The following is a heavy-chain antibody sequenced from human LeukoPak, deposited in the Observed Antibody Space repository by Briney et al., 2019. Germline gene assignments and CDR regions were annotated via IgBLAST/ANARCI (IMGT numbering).Heavy chain of an antibody. Sequence: SETLSLTCTVSGGSISSYYWSWIRQPPGKGLEWIGYIYYSGSTNYNPSLRSRVTISVDTSKNQFSLKLSSVTAADTAVYYCASRDIYCSSTSCYSSGMDVWGQGTTVTVSS. CDR1: GGSISSYY. CDR2: IYYSGST. J-gene: IGHJ6*02. CDR3: ASRDIYCSSTSCYSSGMDV. V-gene: IGHV4-59*12. D-gene: IGHD2-2*01.